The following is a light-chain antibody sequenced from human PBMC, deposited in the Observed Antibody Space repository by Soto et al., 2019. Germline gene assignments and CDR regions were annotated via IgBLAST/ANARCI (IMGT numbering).Light chain of an antibody. CDR2: GAS. Sequence: EIVLTQSPGTLSLSPGERATLSCRASQSVSSSYLAWYQQKPGQAPRLLIYGASSRATGIPDRFSGSGSGTDFTLTISRLEPEDFAVYYCHYYDDSPPFPFGPGTKLDIK. V-gene: IGKV3-20*01. CDR1: QSVSSSY. CDR3: HYYDDSPPFP. J-gene: IGKJ3*01.